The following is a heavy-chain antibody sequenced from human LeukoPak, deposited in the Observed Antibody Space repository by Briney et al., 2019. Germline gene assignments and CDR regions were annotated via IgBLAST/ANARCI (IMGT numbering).Heavy chain of an antibody. D-gene: IGHD1-26*01. CDR3: ARVYSGSYLGCYYYGMDV. CDR1: GYTFTGDY. Sequence: ASVKVSCKASGYTFTGDYMHWVRQAPGQGLEWMGWINPNSGGTNYAQKFQGRVTMTRDTSISTAYMELSRLRSDDTAVYYCARVYSGSYLGCYYYGMDVWGQGTTVTVSS. J-gene: IGHJ6*02. CDR2: INPNSGGT. V-gene: IGHV1-2*02.